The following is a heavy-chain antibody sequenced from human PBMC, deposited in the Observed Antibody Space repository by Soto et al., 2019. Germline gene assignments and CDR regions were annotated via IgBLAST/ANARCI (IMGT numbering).Heavy chain of an antibody. Sequence: VQLVESGGNVVQPGRSLRLSCAASGFTFSSYGMHWERQAPGKGLERVAVIWYDGSNKYCGDSGTGRFTISRDKSKNTLYLQTNSLRAEDTAVYYCARGKTCFDYWGQGTLITLSS. CDR1: GFTFSSYG. CDR2: IWYDGSNK. CDR3: ARGKTCFDY. V-gene: IGHV3-33*01. J-gene: IGHJ4*02.